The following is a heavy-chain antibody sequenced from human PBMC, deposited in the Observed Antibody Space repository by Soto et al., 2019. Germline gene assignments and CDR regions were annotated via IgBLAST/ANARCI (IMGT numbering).Heavy chain of an antibody. CDR1: GFTFSDCW. CDR2: VNEHGTDS. J-gene: IGHJ4*02. V-gene: IGHV3-74*01. D-gene: IGHD6-25*01. CDR3: ARVAAVTRGIDY. Sequence: GGSLRLSXVASGFTFSDCWMHWVRQAPGKGLEWVSRVNEHGTDSNYADSVKGRFTISRDNAKNTVYLQMNGLGAEDTAVYYCARVAAVTRGIDYWGQGTLVTVSS.